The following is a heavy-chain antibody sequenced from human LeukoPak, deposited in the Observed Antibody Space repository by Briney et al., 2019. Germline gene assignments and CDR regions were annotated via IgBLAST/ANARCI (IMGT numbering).Heavy chain of an antibody. J-gene: IGHJ4*02. Sequence: GMSLRLSCAASGFTFRSYGMHWVRQAQGKGLEWVAVIWSDGSQQHYADSVKGRFTISRDNSKNTLYLQMNSLRVDDTAVYYCASHHPQFRYFDYWGQGTLVTVSS. V-gene: IGHV3-33*01. CDR2: IWSDGSQQ. CDR1: GFTFRSYG. CDR3: ASHHPQFRYFDY.